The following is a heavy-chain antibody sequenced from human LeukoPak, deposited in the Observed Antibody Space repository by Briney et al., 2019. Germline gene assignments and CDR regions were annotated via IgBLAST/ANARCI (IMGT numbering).Heavy chain of an antibody. CDR3: ARRAVNWFDP. CDR2: IYYSGST. V-gene: IGHV4-59*01. CDR1: GGSISSYY. J-gene: IGHJ5*02. Sequence: PSETLSLTCTVSGGSISSYYWSWIRQPPGKGLEWIGYIYYSGSTNYNPSLKSRVTIPVDTSKNQFSLKLSSVTAADTAVYYCARRAVNWFDPWGQGTLVTVSS. D-gene: IGHD4-17*01.